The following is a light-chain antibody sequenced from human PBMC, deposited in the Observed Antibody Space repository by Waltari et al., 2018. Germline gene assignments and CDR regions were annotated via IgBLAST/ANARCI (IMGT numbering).Light chain of an antibody. V-gene: IGLV1-47*01. CDR1: FSNIRVNF. J-gene: IGLJ3*02. CDR3: TTWDDNLSRWV. CDR2: KNS. Sequence: QSVLTQPPSASGTPGQGVTISCSGSFSNIRVNFVHCYQHLPGTAPSLLIYKNSQRPSGGPYPFSGSKSGASASLAIRGLRSEDEADYYCTTWDDNLSRWVFGGGTKVTVL.